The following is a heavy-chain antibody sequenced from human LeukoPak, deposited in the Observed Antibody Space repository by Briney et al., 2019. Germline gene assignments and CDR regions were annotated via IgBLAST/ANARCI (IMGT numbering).Heavy chain of an antibody. CDR1: GYTFTGYY. CDR3: ARGGASYYYYYMDV. V-gene: IGHV1-2*02. D-gene: IGHD6-25*01. J-gene: IGHJ6*03. CDR2: INPNSGDT. Sequence: ASVKVSCKASGYTFTGYYMHWVRQAPGQGLEWMGWINPNSGDTNYAQKFQGRVTMTRDTSISTAYMELSRLRSEDTAVYYCARGGASYYYYYMDVWGKGTTVTVSS.